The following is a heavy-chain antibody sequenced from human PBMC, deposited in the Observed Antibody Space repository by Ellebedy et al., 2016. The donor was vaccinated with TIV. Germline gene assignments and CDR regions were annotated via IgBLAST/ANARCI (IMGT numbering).Heavy chain of an antibody. CDR1: GGSISSYY. CDR3: ARGAFVRGYGSGSYPDFDY. V-gene: IGHV4-59*01. J-gene: IGHJ4*02. D-gene: IGHD3-10*01. Sequence: SETLSLTXTVSGGSISSYYWSWIRQPPGKGLEWIGYIYYSGSTNYNPSLKSRVTISVDTSKNQFSLKLSSVTAADTAVYYCARGAFVRGYGSGSYPDFDYWGQGTLVTVSS. CDR2: IYYSGST.